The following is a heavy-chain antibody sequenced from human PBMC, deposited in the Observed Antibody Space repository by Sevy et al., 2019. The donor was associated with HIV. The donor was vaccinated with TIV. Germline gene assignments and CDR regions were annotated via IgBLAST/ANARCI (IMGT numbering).Heavy chain of an antibody. CDR3: ARDKSSWYYFDS. J-gene: IGHJ4*02. Sequence: GGSLRLSCPASGFTFNTYAMHWVRQAPGKGLEWVAFISYDGTNKYYSDSVKGRFTSSRDNANNTLYLQMNSLRTEDTAVFYCARDKSSWYYFDSWGQGTLVTVSS. V-gene: IGHV3-30-3*01. D-gene: IGHD6-13*01. CDR1: GFTFNTYA. CDR2: ISYDGTNK.